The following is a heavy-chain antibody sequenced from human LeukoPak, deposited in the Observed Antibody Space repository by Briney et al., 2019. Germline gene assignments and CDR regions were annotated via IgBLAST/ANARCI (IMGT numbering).Heavy chain of an antibody. CDR1: GGSFSGYY. Sequence: PSETLSLTCAVYGGSFSGYYWSWIRQPPGKGLEWIGYIYYSGSTNYNPSLKSRVTISVDTSKNQFSLKLSSVTAADTAVYYCASVRYYYDSSGYRQPNYYFDYWGQGTLVTVSS. CDR3: ASVRYYYDSSGYRQPNYYFDY. J-gene: IGHJ4*02. V-gene: IGHV4-59*08. D-gene: IGHD3-22*01. CDR2: IYYSGST.